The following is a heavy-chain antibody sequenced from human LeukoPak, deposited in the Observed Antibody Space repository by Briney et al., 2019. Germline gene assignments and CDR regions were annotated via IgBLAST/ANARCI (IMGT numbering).Heavy chain of an antibody. J-gene: IGHJ3*02. CDR3: AREGIAARYDAFDI. Sequence: PSETLSLTCTVSGGSISSYYWSWIRQPPGKGLEWIGYIYYSGSTNYNPSLKSRVTISVDTSKNQFSLKLSSVTAADTAVYYCAREGIAARYDAFDIWGQGTMITVSS. V-gene: IGHV4-59*01. CDR2: IYYSGST. CDR1: GGSISSYY. D-gene: IGHD6-6*01.